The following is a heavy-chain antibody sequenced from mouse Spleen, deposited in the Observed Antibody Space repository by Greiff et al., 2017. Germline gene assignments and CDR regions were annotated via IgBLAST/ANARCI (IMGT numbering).Heavy chain of an antibody. CDR2: IRNKANGYTT. Sequence: EVQGVESGGGLVQPGGSLSLSCAASGFTFTDYYMSWVRQPPGKALEWLGFIRNKANGYTTEYSASVKGRFTISRDNSQSILYLQMNALRAEDSATYYCARYGGYGYFDVWGAGTTVTVSS. CDR3: ARYGGYGYFDV. J-gene: IGHJ1*01. V-gene: IGHV7-3*01. CDR1: GFTFTDYY.